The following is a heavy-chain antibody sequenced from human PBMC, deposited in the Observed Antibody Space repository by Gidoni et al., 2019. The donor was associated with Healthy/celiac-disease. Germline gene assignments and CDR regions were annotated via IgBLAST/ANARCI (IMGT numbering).Heavy chain of an antibody. CDR1: GFTFDDYA. Sequence: EVQLVESGGGLVQPGRSLRLSCAASGFTFDDYAMHWVRQAPGKGLEWVSGISWNSGSIGYADPVKGRFTISRDNAKNSLYLQMNSLRAEDTALYYCAKDIWRMTTVTPLGYWGQGTLVTVSS. V-gene: IGHV3-9*01. CDR3: AKDIWRMTTVTPLGY. CDR2: ISWNSGSI. J-gene: IGHJ4*02. D-gene: IGHD4-17*01.